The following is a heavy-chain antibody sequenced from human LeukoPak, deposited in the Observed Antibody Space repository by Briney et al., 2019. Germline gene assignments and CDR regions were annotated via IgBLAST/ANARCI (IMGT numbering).Heavy chain of an antibody. D-gene: IGHD3-22*01. CDR3: TTAYYDSSGYYDFDY. Sequence: GGSLRLSCAASGFTVSSNYMSWVRQAPGKGLEWVSVIYSCGKTYYAAPVKGRFTISRDDSKNTLYLQMNSLKTEDTAVYYCTTAYYDSSGYYDFDYWGQGTLVTVSS. CDR2: IYSCGKT. CDR1: GFTVSSNY. V-gene: IGHV3-66*01. J-gene: IGHJ4*02.